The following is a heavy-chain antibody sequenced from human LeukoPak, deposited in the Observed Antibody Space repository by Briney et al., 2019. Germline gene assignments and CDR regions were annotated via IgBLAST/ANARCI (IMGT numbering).Heavy chain of an antibody. CDR1: GYTFTGYY. J-gene: IGHJ4*02. CDR3: ARARTGSRPPYFDY. Sequence: ASVKVSCKASGYTFTGYYMHWVRQAPGQGLEWMGWINPNSGGTNYAQKFQGWVTMTRDTSISTAYMELSRLRSDDTAVYYCARARTGSRPPYFDYWGQGTLVTVSS. D-gene: IGHD6-19*01. CDR2: INPNSGGT. V-gene: IGHV1-2*04.